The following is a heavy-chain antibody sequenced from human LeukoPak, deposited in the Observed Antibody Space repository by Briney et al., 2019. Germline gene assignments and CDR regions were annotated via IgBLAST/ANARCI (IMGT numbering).Heavy chain of an antibody. Sequence: GGSLRLSCAASGFTFSTFAMIWVRQPPGKGLEWVSSIFPSGGEIHYADSVRGRFTISRDNSKNTLYLQMNSLKAEDTAVYYCAKGEELLVYWGQGTLVTVSS. D-gene: IGHD1-26*01. CDR3: AKGEELLVY. CDR1: GFTFSTFA. V-gene: IGHV3-23*01. J-gene: IGHJ4*02. CDR2: IFPSGGEI.